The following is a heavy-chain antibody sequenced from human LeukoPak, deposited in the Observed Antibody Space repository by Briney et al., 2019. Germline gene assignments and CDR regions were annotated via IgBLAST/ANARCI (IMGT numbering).Heavy chain of an antibody. Sequence: SETLSLTCAVSGGSISSSNWWSWVRQPPGKGLEWIGEIYHSGSTNYNPSLKSRVTISVDKSKNQFSLKLSSVTAADTAVYYCASLILWFGELKEVWFDPWGQGTLVTVSS. CDR1: GGSISSSNW. V-gene: IGHV4-4*02. CDR3: ASLILWFGELKEVWFDP. CDR2: IYHSGST. D-gene: IGHD3-10*01. J-gene: IGHJ5*02.